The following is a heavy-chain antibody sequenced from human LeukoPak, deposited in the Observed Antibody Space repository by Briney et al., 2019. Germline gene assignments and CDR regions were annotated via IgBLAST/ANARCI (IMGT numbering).Heavy chain of an antibody. CDR2: ISSSSSTI. D-gene: IGHD6-13*01. V-gene: IGHV3-48*01. CDR3: ARAVYSSSWYGGNYFDY. CDR1: GFTFSSYS. J-gene: IGHJ4*02. Sequence: PGGSLRLSCAASGFTFSSYSMNWVRQAPGKGLEWVSYISSSSSTIYYADSVKGRFTISRDNSKNTLYLQMNSLRAEDTAVYYCARAVYSSSWYGGNYFDYWGQGTLVTVSS.